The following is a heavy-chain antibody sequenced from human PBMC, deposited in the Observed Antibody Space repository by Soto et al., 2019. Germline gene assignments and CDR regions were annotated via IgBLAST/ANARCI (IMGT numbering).Heavy chain of an antibody. J-gene: IGHJ1*01. CDR3: ARLIVYAYFHH. V-gene: IGHV1-18*01. CDR1: GYTFTSYD. D-gene: IGHD1-26*01. Sequence: ASVKVSCKASGYTFTSYDISWVRQAPGQGLEWMGWISTYNGNTNYAQKLQGRVTMTTDTSTSTAYMELRSLRSDDTAVYYCARLIVYAYFHHWGQGILVTVSS. CDR2: ISTYNGNT.